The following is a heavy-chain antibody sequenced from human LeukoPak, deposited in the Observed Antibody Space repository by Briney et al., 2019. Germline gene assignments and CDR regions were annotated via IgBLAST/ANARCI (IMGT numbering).Heavy chain of an antibody. CDR1: GYTFTSYD. J-gene: IGHJ4*02. V-gene: IGHV1-8*03. Sequence: ASVKVSCKASGYTFTSYDINWVRQATGQGLEWMGWMNPNSGNTGYAQKFQGRVTITRNTSISTAYMELSRLRSDDTAVYYCATITGTTWDYWGQGTLVTVSS. CDR2: MNPNSGNT. CDR3: ATITGTTWDY. D-gene: IGHD1-7*01.